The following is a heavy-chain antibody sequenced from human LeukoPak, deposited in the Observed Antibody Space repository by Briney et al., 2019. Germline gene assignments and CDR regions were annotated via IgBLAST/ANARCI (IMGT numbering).Heavy chain of an antibody. V-gene: IGHV4-34*01. CDR1: GGSFSGYY. CDR2: INHSGST. Sequence: TSETLSLTCAVYGGSFSGYYWSWIRQPPGKGLEWIGEINHSGSTNYNPSLKSRVTISIDKSKNQFSLKLSSVTAADRAVYYCARDSSGFAGWFDPWGQGTLVTVSS. CDR3: ARDSSGFAGWFDP. D-gene: IGHD3-10*01. J-gene: IGHJ5*02.